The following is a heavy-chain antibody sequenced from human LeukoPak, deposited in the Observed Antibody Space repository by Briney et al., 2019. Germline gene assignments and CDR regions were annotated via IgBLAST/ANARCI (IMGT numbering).Heavy chain of an antibody. V-gene: IGHV3-23*01. CDR2: ISGSGGST. CDR1: GFTFSSYA. J-gene: IGHJ4*02. CDR3: AKYEDDSYCGGDCYFSFDY. Sequence: GGSLRLSCAASGFTFSSYAMSWVRQAPGKGLEWVSAISGSGGSTYYADSVKGRFTISRDNSRNTLYLQMNSLRAEDTAVYYCAKYEDDSYCGGDCYFSFDYWGQGTLVTVSS. D-gene: IGHD2-21*02.